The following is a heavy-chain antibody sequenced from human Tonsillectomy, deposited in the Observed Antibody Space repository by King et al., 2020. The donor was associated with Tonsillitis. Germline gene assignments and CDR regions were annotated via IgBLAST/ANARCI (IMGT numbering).Heavy chain of an antibody. CDR1: VFTFSSYE. D-gene: IGHD3-22*01. CDR3: AREGIDYYDSSGYYRVDAFDI. Sequence: VQLVESGGGLVQPGGSLRLSCAASVFTFSSYEMNWVRQAPGKGLEWVSYIRSCGSTIYYADSVKGRFTISRDNAKNSLYLQMNSLRAEDTAVYYCAREGIDYYDSSGYYRVDAFDIWGKGKMVTVSS. CDR2: IRSCGSTI. V-gene: IGHV3-48*03. J-gene: IGHJ3*02.